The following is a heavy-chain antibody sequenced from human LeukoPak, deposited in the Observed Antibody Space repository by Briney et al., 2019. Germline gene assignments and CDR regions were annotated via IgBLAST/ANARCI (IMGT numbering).Heavy chain of an antibody. D-gene: IGHD5-18*01. CDR3: ARDKRHSYGRYFDP. CDR1: GGSISTYH. CDR2: MQSSGIS. J-gene: IGHJ4*02. Sequence: SETLSLTCSVSGGSISTYHWNWIRKPPGKGLEWIGYMQSSGISKYNPSLKRRVNIFVDTSKNQFVLNLRSVTAADTAVYYCARDKRHSYGRYFDPWGQGMLVTVSS. V-gene: IGHV4-59*01.